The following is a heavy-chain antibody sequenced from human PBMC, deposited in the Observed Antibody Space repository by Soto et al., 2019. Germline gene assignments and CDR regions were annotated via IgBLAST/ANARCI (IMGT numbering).Heavy chain of an antibody. Sequence: SETLSLTCTVSGGSISSYYWSWIRQPPGKGLEWIGYIYYSGSTNYNPSLKSRVTISVDTSKNQFSLKLSSVTAADTAVYYCARDGGTSGYDSGWFDPWGRGTLVTVSS. V-gene: IGHV4-59*01. CDR3: ARDGGTSGYDSGWFDP. J-gene: IGHJ5*02. D-gene: IGHD5-12*01. CDR1: GGSISSYY. CDR2: IYYSGST.